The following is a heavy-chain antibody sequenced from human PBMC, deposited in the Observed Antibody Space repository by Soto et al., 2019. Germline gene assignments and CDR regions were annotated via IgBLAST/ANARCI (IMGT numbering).Heavy chain of an antibody. CDR1: GYTFTSYY. CDR3: ARDLYYDFWSGSKQDYYYYGMDV. Sequence: GASVKVSCKASGYTFTSYYMHWVRQAPGQGLEWMGIINPSGGSTSYAQKFQGRVTMTTDTSTSTAYMELRSLRSDDTAVYYCARDLYYDFWSGSKQDYYYYGMDVWGQGTTVTVSS. CDR2: INPSGGST. D-gene: IGHD3-3*01. V-gene: IGHV1-46*01. J-gene: IGHJ6*02.